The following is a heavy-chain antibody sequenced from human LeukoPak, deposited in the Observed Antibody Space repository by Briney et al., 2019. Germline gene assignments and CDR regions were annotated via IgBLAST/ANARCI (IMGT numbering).Heavy chain of an antibody. CDR1: GYTFTSYG. V-gene: IGHV1-8*02. D-gene: IGHD6-19*01. CDR2: MNPNSGNT. J-gene: IGHJ4*02. Sequence: ASVKVSCKASGYTFTSYGISWVRQAPGQGLEWMGWMNPNSGNTGYAQKFQGRVTMTRNTSISTAYMELSSLRSEDTAVYYCARGPFYLSSGWQRPNYWGQGTLVTVSS. CDR3: ARGPFYLSSGWQRPNY.